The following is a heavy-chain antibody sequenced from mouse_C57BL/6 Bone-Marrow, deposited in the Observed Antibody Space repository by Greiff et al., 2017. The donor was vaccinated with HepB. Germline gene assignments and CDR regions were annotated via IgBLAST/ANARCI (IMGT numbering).Heavy chain of an antibody. CDR1: GYTFTSYW. CDR3: ARPYYYGSRDYAMDY. CDR2: IDPSDSYT. V-gene: IGHV1-59*01. J-gene: IGHJ4*01. Sequence: QVQLQQSGAELVRPGTSVKLSCKASGYTFTSYWMHWVKQRPGQGLEWIGVIDPSDSYTNYNQKFKGKATLTVDTSSSTAYMQLSSLTSEDSAVYYCARPYYYGSRDYAMDYWGQGTSVTVSS. D-gene: IGHD1-1*01.